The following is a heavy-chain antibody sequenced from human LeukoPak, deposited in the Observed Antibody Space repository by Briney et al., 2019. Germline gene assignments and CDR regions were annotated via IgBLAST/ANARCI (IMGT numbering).Heavy chain of an antibody. D-gene: IGHD3-10*01. CDR2: INHSGST. CDR3: ARGLFWYYYGSGTTGIDP. Sequence: PSETLSPTCAVYGGSFSGYYWSWIRQPPGKGLEWIGEINHSGSTNYNPSLKSRVTISVDTSKNQFSLKLSSVTAADTAVYYCARGLFWYYYGSGTTGIDPWGQGTLVTVSS. V-gene: IGHV4-34*01. J-gene: IGHJ5*02. CDR1: GGSFSGYY.